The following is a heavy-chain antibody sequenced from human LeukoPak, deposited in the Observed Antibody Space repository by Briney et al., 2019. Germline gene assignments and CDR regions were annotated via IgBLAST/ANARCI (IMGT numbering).Heavy chain of an antibody. J-gene: IGHJ4*02. Sequence: PSQTLSLTCTVSGGSISSGDYYWSWIRQPPGKGLEWIGYIYYSGSTYYNPSLKSRVTISVDRSKNQFSLKLSSMTAADTAVYYCARVRLGRTYYFDYWGQGTLVTVSS. CDR3: ARVRLGRTYYFDY. CDR2: IYYSGST. D-gene: IGHD1-14*01. CDR1: GGSISSGDYY. V-gene: IGHV4-30-4*01.